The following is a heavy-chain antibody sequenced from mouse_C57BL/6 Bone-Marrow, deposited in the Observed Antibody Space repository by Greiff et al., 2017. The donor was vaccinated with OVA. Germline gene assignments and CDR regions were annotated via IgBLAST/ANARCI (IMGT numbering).Heavy chain of an antibody. CDR3: AREGAEWFAY. V-gene: IGHV1-81*01. CDR1: GYTFTSYG. J-gene: IGHJ3*01. Sequence: QVHVKQSGAELARPGASVKLSCKASGYTFTSYGISWVKQRTGQGLEWIGEIYPRSGNTYYNEKFKGKATLTADKSSSTAYMELRSLTSEDSAVYFCAREGAEWFAYWGQGTLVTVSA. CDR2: IYPRSGNT.